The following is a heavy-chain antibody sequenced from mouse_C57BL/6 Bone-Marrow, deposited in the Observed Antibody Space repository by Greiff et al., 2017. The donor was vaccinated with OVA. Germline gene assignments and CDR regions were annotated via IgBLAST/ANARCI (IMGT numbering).Heavy chain of an antibody. CDR2: INYDGSST. Sequence: EVKLMESEGGLVQPGRSMKLSCTASGFTFSDYYMAWVRQVPEKGLEWVANINYDGSSTYYLDSLKSRFIISRDNAKNILYLQMSSLKSEDTATYYCARDHDWYFDVWGTGTTVTVSS. J-gene: IGHJ1*03. V-gene: IGHV5-16*01. CDR3: ARDHDWYFDV. CDR1: GFTFSDYY.